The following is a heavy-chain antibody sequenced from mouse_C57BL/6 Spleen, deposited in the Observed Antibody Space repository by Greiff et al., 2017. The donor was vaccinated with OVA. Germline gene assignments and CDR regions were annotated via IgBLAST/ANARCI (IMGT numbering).Heavy chain of an antibody. J-gene: IGHJ2*01. V-gene: IGHV1-61*01. D-gene: IGHD3-2*02. Sequence: YPSDSETHYNQKFKDKATLTVDKSSSTAYMQLSSLTSEDSAVYYCARVGVDSSGGYFDYWGQGTTLTVSS. CDR2: YPSDSET. CDR3: ARVGVDSSGGYFDY.